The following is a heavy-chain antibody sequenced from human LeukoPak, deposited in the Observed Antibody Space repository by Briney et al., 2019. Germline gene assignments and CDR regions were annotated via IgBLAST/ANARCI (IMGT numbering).Heavy chain of an antibody. CDR3: ARYSYSGRYFDAFDI. D-gene: IGHD1-26*01. V-gene: IGHV3-7*01. J-gene: IGHJ3*02. CDR2: IKQDGSEK. CDR1: GFTFSSYW. Sequence: GGYLRLSCAATGFTFSSYWMSWVSQAPGKGLEWVANIKQDGSEKYYVDSVKGRFTISRDNAKNSLYLQMNSLRAEDTAVYYCARYSYSGRYFDAFDIWGQGTMVTVSS.